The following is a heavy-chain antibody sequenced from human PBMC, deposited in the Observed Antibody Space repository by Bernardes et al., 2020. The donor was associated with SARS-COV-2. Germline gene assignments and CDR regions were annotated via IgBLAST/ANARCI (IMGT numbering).Heavy chain of an antibody. CDR3: ARESHLFQWLVLGYFDY. D-gene: IGHD6-19*01. J-gene: IGHJ4*02. Sequence: GGSLRLSCAASGFTFSSYSMNWVRQAPGKGLEWVSYISSSSSTIYYADSVKGRFTISRDNAKNSLYLQMNSLRDEDTAVYYCARESHLFQWLVLGYFDYWGQGTLVTVSS. CDR2: ISSSSSTI. CDR1: GFTFSSYS. V-gene: IGHV3-48*02.